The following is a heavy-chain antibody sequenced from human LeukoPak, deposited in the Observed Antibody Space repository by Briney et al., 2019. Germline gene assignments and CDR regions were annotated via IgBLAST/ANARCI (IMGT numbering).Heavy chain of an antibody. J-gene: IGHJ3*02. CDR2: IYYSGST. CDR3: ARDRGSITMIVVGPDAFDI. Sequence: PSETLSLTCTVSGGSISSYYWSWIRQPPGKGLEWIGYIYYSGSTNYNPSLKSRVTISVDTSKNQFSLKLSSVTAADTAVYYCARDRGSITMIVVGPDAFDIWGQGTMVTVSS. CDR1: GGSISSYY. V-gene: IGHV4-59*01. D-gene: IGHD3-22*01.